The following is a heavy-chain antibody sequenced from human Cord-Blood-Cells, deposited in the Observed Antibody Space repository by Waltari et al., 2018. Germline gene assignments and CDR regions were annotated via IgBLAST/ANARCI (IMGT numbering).Heavy chain of an antibody. V-gene: IGHV5-51*03. CDR1: GYSFTSYW. D-gene: IGHD3-3*01. Sequence: EVQLVQSGAEVKKPGESLKIYCKGAGYSFTSYWIGWVRQMPGKGLGWMGSIVPVDSATRYIPSFQGKVTISADKSISTAYLQLSSLKASDTAMYYCARKGFWSGFDYWGQGTLVTVSS. CDR3: ARKGFWSGFDY. CDR2: IVPVDSAT. J-gene: IGHJ4*02.